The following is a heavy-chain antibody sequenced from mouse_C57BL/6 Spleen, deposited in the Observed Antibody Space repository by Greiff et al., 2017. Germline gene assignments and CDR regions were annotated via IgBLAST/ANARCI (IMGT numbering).Heavy chain of an antibody. J-gene: IGHJ2*01. CDR2: IYPGSGNT. CDR1: GYTFTDYY. Sequence: QVQLQQSGAELVRPGASVKLSCKASGYTFTDYYINWVKQRPGQGLEWIARIYPGSGNTYYNEKFKGKATLTAEKSSSTSYMQLSSLTSEDSAVYFGARGDLVNYFDYWGQGTTITVSS. V-gene: IGHV1-76*01. CDR3: ARGDLVNYFDY. D-gene: IGHD2-13*01.